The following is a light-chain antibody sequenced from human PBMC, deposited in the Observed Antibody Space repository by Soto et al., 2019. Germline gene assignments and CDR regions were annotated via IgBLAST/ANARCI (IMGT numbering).Light chain of an antibody. CDR3: MQATQFPT. Sequence: DIVMTQTPLSSPVTLGQPASISCRSSQSFVHSDGNTYLSWLQQRPGQPPRLLIYKISNRVSGVPDRFSGSGAGTDFTLKISRVEAEDVGVYYCMQATQFPTFGQWTKVEIK. J-gene: IGKJ1*01. CDR1: QSFVHSDGNTY. V-gene: IGKV2-24*01. CDR2: KIS.